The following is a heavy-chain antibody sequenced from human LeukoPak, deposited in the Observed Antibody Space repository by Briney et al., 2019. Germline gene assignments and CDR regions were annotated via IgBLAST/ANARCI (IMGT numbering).Heavy chain of an antibody. CDR3: ARNEQQLVGINWFDP. CDR2: VSGSGDRM. Sequence: GGSLRLSCAASGFTSSSYALSWVRRAPGKGLEWVATVSGSGDRMYHADSVKGRFTISRDNAKNSLYLQMNSLRAEDTAVYYCARNEQQLVGINWFDPWGQGTLVTVSS. D-gene: IGHD6-13*01. J-gene: IGHJ5*02. CDR1: GFTSSSYA. V-gene: IGHV3-23*01.